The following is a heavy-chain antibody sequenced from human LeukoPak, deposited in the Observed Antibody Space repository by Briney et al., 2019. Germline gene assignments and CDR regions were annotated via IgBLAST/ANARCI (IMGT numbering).Heavy chain of an antibody. V-gene: IGHV3-74*01. CDR1: GFTFSSYW. Sequence: GGSLRLSCAASGFTFSSYWMHWVRQAPGKGLVWVSRINSDGSSTSYADSVKGRFTISRDNAKNTLYLQMNSLRAEDTAVYYCAREGEWELVDASDIWGQGTMVTVSS. D-gene: IGHD1-26*01. CDR3: AREGEWELVDASDI. CDR2: INSDGSST. J-gene: IGHJ3*02.